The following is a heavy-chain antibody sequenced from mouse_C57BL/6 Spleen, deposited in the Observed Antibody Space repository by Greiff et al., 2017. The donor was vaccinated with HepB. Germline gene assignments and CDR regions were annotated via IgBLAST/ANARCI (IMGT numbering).Heavy chain of an antibody. Sequence: QVQLKQPGAELVKPGASVKLSCKASGYTFTSYWMHWVKQRPGRGLEWIGRIDPNSGGTKYNEKFKSKATLTVDKPSSTAYMQLSSLTSEDSAVYYCARSIYYYGSRDYYYAMDYWGQGTSVTVSS. CDR3: ARSIYYYGSRDYYYAMDY. CDR2: IDPNSGGT. D-gene: IGHD1-1*01. CDR1: GYTFTSYW. J-gene: IGHJ4*01. V-gene: IGHV1-72*01.